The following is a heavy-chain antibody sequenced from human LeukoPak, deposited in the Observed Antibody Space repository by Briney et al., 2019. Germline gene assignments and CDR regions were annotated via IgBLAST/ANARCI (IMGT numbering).Heavy chain of an antibody. CDR3: AKCRDGYTWPNFDY. V-gene: IGHV3-30*18. CDR2: ISYDGSNK. J-gene: IGHJ4*02. CDR1: GFTFSSYG. D-gene: IGHD5-24*01. Sequence: PRGSLRLSCAASGFTFSSYGMHWVRQAPGKGLEWVAVISYDGSNKYYADSVKGRFTISRDNSKNTLYLQMNSLRAEDTAVYYCAKCRDGYTWPNFDYWGQGTLVTVSS.